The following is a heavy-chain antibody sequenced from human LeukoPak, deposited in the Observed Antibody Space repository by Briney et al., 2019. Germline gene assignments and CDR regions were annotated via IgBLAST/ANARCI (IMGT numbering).Heavy chain of an antibody. CDR3: ARYCTFRTCSATNFDA. J-gene: IGHJ4*02. Sequence: PGGSLRLSCAASGMTFRSHWMTWVRQTTGKGLQWLATIKSDASEIYYLDSVKGRFTISRDNAKDSLYLQMNSLRADDSAVYYCARYCTFRTCSATNFDAWGQGTLVTVSS. V-gene: IGHV3-7*01. D-gene: IGHD2-8*01. CDR2: IKSDASEI. CDR1: GMTFRSHW.